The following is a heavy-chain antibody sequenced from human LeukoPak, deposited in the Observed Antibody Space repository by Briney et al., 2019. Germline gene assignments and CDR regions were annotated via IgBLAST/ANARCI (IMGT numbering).Heavy chain of an antibody. CDR1: GYTFTGYY. V-gene: IGHV1-2*02. CDR2: INPNSGGT. D-gene: IGHD6-19*01. J-gene: IGHJ6*02. Sequence: ASVKVSCKGSGYTFTGYYMHWVRQAPGQGLEWMGWINPNSGGTNYAQKFQGRVTMTRDTSISTAYMELSRLRSDDTAVYYCASDIAVAGTRSEYYYYYYGMDVWGQGTTVTVSS. CDR3: ASDIAVAGTRSEYYYYYYGMDV.